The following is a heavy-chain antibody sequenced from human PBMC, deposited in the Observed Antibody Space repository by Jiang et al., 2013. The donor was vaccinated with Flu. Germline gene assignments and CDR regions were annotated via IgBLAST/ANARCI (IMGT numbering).Heavy chain of an antibody. J-gene: IGHJ6*02. Sequence: GPGLVKPSETLSLTCSVSGGSVITPYDSWTWIRQAPGKGLEWIGYGFYSGTTNYNPSLRSRITISVDTSKNEFSLSLRSVTSADTAVYYCARRTTRHYYYFGIDVWGPGAKVTVSS. D-gene: IGHD4-11*01. CDR3: ARRTTRHYYYFGIDV. CDR1: GGSVITPYDS. V-gene: IGHV4-61*01. CDR2: GFYSGTT.